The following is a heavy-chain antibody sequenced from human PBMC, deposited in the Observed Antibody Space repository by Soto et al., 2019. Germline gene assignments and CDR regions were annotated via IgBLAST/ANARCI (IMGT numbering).Heavy chain of an antibody. J-gene: IGHJ4*02. CDR1: GGSISSGGYY. Sequence: QVQLQESGPGLVKPSQTLSLTCTVSGGSISSGGYYWSWIRQHPGKGLEWIGYIYYSGSTYYNPSLKSRVTISVDTSKNQFYLKLGSVTAADTAVYYCARVRGSSGYYSVDYWGQGTLVTVSS. CDR2: IYYSGST. D-gene: IGHD3-22*01. V-gene: IGHV4-31*03. CDR3: ARVRGSSGYYSVDY.